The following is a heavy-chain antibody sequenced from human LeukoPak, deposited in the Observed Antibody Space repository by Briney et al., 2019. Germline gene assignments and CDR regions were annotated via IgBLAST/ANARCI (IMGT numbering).Heavy chain of an antibody. CDR1: AYSCTAYC. CDR3: ARGGYSSSWYPRAEYFQQ. J-gene: IGHJ1*01. CDR2: IKPNSDGT. V-gene: IGHV1-2*02. Sequence: VSSVKISCKASAYSCTAYCMNRVRRAPLQGLRTSASIKPNSDGTNYAQKFQGRVTVTRDTSISTAYMELSRLRSDDTAVYYCARGGYSSSWYPRAEYFQQWGQGTLVTVSS. D-gene: IGHD6-13*01.